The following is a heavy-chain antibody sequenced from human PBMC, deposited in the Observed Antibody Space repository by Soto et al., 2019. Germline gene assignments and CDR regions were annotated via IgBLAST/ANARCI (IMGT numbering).Heavy chain of an antibody. V-gene: IGHV4-31*03. CDR1: GGSISSSSYY. D-gene: IGHD3-22*01. Sequence: SETLSLTCTVSGGSISSSSYYWGWIRQPPGKGLEWIGYIFYSGSTYYNPSLKSRVTISVDTSKNQFSLKLSSVTAADTAVYYCARTSYDSSGTAADPWGQGTLVTVSS. J-gene: IGHJ5*02. CDR2: IFYSGST. CDR3: ARTSYDSSGTAADP.